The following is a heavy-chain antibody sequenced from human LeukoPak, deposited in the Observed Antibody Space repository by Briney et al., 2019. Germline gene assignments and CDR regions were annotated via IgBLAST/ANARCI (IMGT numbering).Heavy chain of an antibody. CDR3: ARAAGTAHIYYYYGMDV. CDR2: INSDGSST. Sequence: GGSLRLSCAASGFTFSSYWMHWVRQAPGKGLVWVSRINSDGSSTSYADSVKGRFTMSRDNSKKTLFLQMNSLRPEDTAVYYCARAAGTAHIYYYYGMDVWGQGTTVTVSS. CDR1: GFTFSSYW. V-gene: IGHV3-74*01. D-gene: IGHD2-21*01. J-gene: IGHJ6*02.